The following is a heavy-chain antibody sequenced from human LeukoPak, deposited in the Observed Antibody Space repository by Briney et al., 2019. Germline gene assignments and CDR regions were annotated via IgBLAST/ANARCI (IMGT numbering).Heavy chain of an antibody. CDR3: ARGRGWYHIEY. CDR2: IKDDGSEK. J-gene: IGHJ4*02. Sequence: GGSLRLSCAASGFTFSSYWMSWVRQAPGKGLEGVANIKDDGSEKYYVDSVKGRFTISRDNAKNSLYLQMSSLRAEDTAVYYCARGRGWYHIEYRGQGTLVTVSS. D-gene: IGHD6-19*01. V-gene: IGHV3-7*03. CDR1: GFTFSSYW.